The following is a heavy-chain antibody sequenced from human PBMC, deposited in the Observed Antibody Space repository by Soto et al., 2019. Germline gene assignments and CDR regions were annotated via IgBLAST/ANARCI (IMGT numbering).Heavy chain of an antibody. CDR3: ASLRFFEWLQTPMGMDV. Sequence: SETLSLTCTVSGGSINSYYWSWIRQPPGKGLEWIGYIYYTGSTNYNPSLKSRVSISIDTSKSQFSLKLSSVTAADTAFYYCASLRFFEWLQTPMGMDVWRQGTTVTFS. V-gene: IGHV4-59*01. J-gene: IGHJ6*02. CDR2: IYYTGST. D-gene: IGHD3-3*01. CDR1: GGSINSYY.